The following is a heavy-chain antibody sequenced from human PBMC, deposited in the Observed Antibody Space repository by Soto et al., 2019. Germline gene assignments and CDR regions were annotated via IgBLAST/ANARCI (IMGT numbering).Heavy chain of an antibody. CDR2: IWYDGSNK. CDR3: ARDTARGAVLLYY. J-gene: IGHJ4*02. V-gene: IGHV3-33*01. Sequence: QVQLVESGGGVVQPGRSLRLSCAASGFTFSSYGMHWVRQAPGKGLEWVAVIWYDGSNKYYADSVKGRFTISRDNSKNTLYLQMNSLRAEDTAVYYCARDTARGAVLLYYWGQGTLVTVSS. D-gene: IGHD6-19*01. CDR1: GFTFSSYG.